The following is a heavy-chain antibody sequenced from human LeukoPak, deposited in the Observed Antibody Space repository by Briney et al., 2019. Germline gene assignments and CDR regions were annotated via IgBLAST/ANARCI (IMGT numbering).Heavy chain of an antibody. J-gene: IGHJ4*02. Sequence: ASVKVSCKASGYTLTGHYMHWVRQAPGQGLEWMGWINCNTGGTNYAQNFQGWVRMTRDTSISTVYMELSRLRSDDTAVYYCAREFSSSWFDYWGQGTLVTVSS. V-gene: IGHV1-2*04. D-gene: IGHD3-22*01. CDR3: AREFSSSWFDY. CDR1: GYTLTGHY. CDR2: INCNTGGT.